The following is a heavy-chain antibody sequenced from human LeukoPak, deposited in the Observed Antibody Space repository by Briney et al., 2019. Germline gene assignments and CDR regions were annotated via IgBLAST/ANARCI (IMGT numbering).Heavy chain of an antibody. CDR3: AATPDGGNDAFDI. CDR2: INHSGST. Sequence: SETLSLTCAVYGGSFSGYYWSWIRQPPGKGLEWIGEINHSGSTNYNPSLKSRVTISADTSKNQFSLKLSSVTAADTAVYYCAATPDGGNDAFDIWGQGTMVTVSS. J-gene: IGHJ3*02. V-gene: IGHV4-34*01. D-gene: IGHD5-24*01. CDR1: GGSFSGYY.